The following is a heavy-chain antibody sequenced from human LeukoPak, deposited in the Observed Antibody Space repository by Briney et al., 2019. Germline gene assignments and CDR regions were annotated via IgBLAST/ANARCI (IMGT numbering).Heavy chain of an antibody. CDR3: ARRSPLSSTSSWPPFGP. V-gene: IGHV5-51*01. J-gene: IGHJ5*02. CDR1: GNIFITNW. CDR2: IYPYDYNS. D-gene: IGHD6-13*01. Sequence: GADLQISCHGSGNIFITNWIAWVRQMPGTGLEFLEIIYPYDYNSRYSPTLQGQVTISADKSIRTADLQWTSLKASDTAIYYCARRSPLSSTSSWPPFGPWGPGTLVTVSS.